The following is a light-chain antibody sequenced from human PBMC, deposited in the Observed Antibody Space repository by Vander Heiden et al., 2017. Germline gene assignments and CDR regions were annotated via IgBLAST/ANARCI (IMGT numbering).Light chain of an antibody. Sequence: SYELTQPPSVSVSPGQTASITCSGDKLGDKYACWYQQKPGQSPVLVIYQDSKRPSGIHERFSGSNSGNTATLTISETQAMDEADYYCQAWDSSTGEVFGGGTKLTVL. CDR2: QDS. CDR3: QAWDSSTGEV. CDR1: KLGDKY. V-gene: IGLV3-1*01. J-gene: IGLJ2*01.